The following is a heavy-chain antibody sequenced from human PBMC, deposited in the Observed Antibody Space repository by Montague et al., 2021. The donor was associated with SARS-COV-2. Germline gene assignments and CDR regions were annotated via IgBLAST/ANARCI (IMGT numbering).Heavy chain of an antibody. Sequence: SLRLSFAASGFTFRSYGMFWVRQAPGKGLEWVAVMWNEGSKKYYADSVKGRFTISRDNSKNTLYLHMNSLRAEGTAVYYCAKETIAYGMDVWGQGTTVTVS. CDR1: GFTFRSYG. D-gene: IGHD4/OR15-4a*01. V-gene: IGHV3-33*06. J-gene: IGHJ6*02. CDR3: AKETIAYGMDV. CDR2: MWNEGSKK.